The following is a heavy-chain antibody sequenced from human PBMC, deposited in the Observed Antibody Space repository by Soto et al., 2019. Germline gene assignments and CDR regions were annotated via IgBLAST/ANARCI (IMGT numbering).Heavy chain of an antibody. CDR2: ISYGGDNK. CDR3: AKDRGIGATTLES. J-gene: IGHJ4*02. Sequence: QVQLVESGGGVVQPGRSLRLSCAASGFSFSTYGMHWVRQAPGKGLEWVAVISYGGDNKYYADSVKGRFSISRHNSKNTLYLHINSVRADDTAMYYCAKDRGIGATTLESWGQGTLVIVSS. CDR1: GFSFSTYG. V-gene: IGHV3-30*18. D-gene: IGHD5-12*01.